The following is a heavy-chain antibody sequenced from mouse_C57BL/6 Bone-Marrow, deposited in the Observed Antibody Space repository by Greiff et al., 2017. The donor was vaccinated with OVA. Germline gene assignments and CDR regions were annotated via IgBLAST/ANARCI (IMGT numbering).Heavy chain of an antibody. V-gene: IGHV1-52*01. CDR1: GYTFTSYW. D-gene: IGHD1-1*01. Sequence: QVQLQQSGAELVRPGSSVKLSCKASGYTFTSYWMHRVKQRPIQGLEWIGNIDPSDSETHYNQKFKDKATLTVDKSSSTAYMQLSSLTSEDSAVYYCAREVYYYGSSLFDYWGQGTTLTVSS. CDR3: AREVYYYGSSLFDY. CDR2: IDPSDSET. J-gene: IGHJ2*01.